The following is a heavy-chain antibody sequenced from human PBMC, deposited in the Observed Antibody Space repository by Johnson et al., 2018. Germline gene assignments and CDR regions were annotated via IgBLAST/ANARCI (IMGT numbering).Heavy chain of an antibody. J-gene: IGHJ3*02. CDR2: ISSSGGST. CDR1: GFTFSDYY. Sequence: VQLVQSGGGLVQPGGSLRLSCAASGFTFSDYYMSWIRQAPGKGLEWVSYISSSGGSTYYADSVKGRFTISRDNSKNTLYLQMNSLRAEDTAVYYCGKDPWGGSYYVSAFDIWGQGTMVTVSS. V-gene: IGHV3-23*04. CDR3: GKDPWGGSYYVSAFDI. D-gene: IGHD1-26*01.